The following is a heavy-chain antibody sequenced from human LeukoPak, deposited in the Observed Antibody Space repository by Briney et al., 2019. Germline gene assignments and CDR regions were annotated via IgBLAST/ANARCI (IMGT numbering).Heavy chain of an antibody. CDR3: ARDCGDMSN. CDR1: GFTFSSYA. V-gene: IGHV3-30-3*01. D-gene: IGHD2-21*01. CDR2: ISHDGSNK. Sequence: PGGSLRLSCAASGFTFSSYAMHWVRQAPGKGLEWVAVISHDGSNKYYADSVKGRFTISRDNSKNTLYLQMNSLRAEDTAVYYCARDCGDMSNWGRGALVTVSS. J-gene: IGHJ4*02.